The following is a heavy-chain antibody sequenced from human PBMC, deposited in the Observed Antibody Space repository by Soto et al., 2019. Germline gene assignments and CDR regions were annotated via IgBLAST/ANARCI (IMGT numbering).Heavy chain of an antibody. V-gene: IGHV3-21*01. CDR1: GFTFSSYS. D-gene: IGHD3-9*01. CDR3: ARSGAYYDILTGYYRSAFDI. J-gene: IGHJ3*02. Sequence: GSLRLSCAASGFTFSSYSMNWVRQAPGKGLEWVSSISSSSSYIYYADSVKGRFTISRDNAKNSLYLQMNSLRAEDTAVYYCARSGAYYDILTGYYRSAFDIWGQGTMVTVSS. CDR2: ISSSSSYI.